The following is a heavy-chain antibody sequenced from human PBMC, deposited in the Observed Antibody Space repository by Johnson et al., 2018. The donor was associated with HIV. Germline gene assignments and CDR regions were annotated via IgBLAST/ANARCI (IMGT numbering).Heavy chain of an antibody. J-gene: IGHJ3*02. V-gene: IGHV3-53*01. CDR2: LYSSGKT. D-gene: IGHD5-24*01. CDR1: GFTVSSTY. CDR3: AKDCGRWLHSDAFDI. Sequence: VQLVESGGDLIQPGGSLRLSCAASGFTVSSTYMSWVRQASGKGLELVSLLYSSGKTDNAESVKGRFTISRDNSKNTLHLQMNSLRAEDTAIYYCAKDCGRWLHSDAFDIWGQGTLVIVSS.